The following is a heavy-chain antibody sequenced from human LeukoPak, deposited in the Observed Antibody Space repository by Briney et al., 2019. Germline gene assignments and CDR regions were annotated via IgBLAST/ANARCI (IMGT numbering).Heavy chain of an antibody. J-gene: IGHJ4*02. V-gene: IGHV3-30-3*01. CDR3: ARDQYDTWSRRGNFDS. D-gene: IGHD3-3*01. CDR2: ISHDGSNK. Sequence: PGRSLRLSCAASGITFSSYGMHWVRQAPGKGLEWVAVISHDGSNKYYADSVKGRFTISRDNTKNSLYLQMNSLRVEDTAVFYCARDQYDTWSRRGNFDSWGQGTLVIVSS. CDR1: GITFSSYG.